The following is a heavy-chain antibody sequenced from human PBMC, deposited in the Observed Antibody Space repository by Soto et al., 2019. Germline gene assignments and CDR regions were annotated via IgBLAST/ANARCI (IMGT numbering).Heavy chain of an antibody. J-gene: IGHJ4*02. CDR1: GGTFSSYA. Sequence: HVQLVQSGAEVKKPGSSVKFSCKASGGTFSSYAISWVRQATGQGLEWMGGIIPIFGTPKYAQKFQGRVTIIADDSTPTAYVEVTSRRSEETAGDYGSAPRHYDNGGYYLTVDHWGQGPLVTVSS. CDR3: SAPRHYDNGGYYLTVDH. CDR2: IIPIFGTP. V-gene: IGHV1-69*01. D-gene: IGHD3-22*01.